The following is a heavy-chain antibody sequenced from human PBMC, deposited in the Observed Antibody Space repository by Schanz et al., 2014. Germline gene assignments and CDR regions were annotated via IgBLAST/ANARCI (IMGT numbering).Heavy chain of an antibody. CDR2: ISAYNGHT. V-gene: IGHV1-18*01. CDR3: ARAKRFGDMDV. CDR1: GYTFSNDD. D-gene: IGHD3-10*01. J-gene: IGHJ6*02. Sequence: QVQLVQSGAEVRKPGASVKVSCKTSGYTFSNDDINWVRQAIGQGLEWMGWISAYNGHTDYAQKLQGRVTLTTDTSTSTAYMELRNLRSDDTAVYYCARAKRFGDMDVWGQGTTVTVSS.